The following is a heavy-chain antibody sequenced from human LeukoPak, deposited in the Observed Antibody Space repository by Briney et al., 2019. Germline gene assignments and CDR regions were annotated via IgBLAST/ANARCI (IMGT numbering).Heavy chain of an antibody. V-gene: IGHV3-48*03. J-gene: IGHJ6*02. CDR3: ARAKEIGYCSSTSCYPSYGMDV. CDR1: GFTFSSYE. Sequence: GGPLRLSCAASGFTFSSYEMNWVRQAPGKGLEWVSYISSSGSTIYYADSVKGRFTISRDNAKNSLYLQMNSLRAEDTAVYYCARAKEIGYCSSTSCYPSYGMDVWGQGTTVTVSS. D-gene: IGHD2-2*01. CDR2: ISSSGSTI.